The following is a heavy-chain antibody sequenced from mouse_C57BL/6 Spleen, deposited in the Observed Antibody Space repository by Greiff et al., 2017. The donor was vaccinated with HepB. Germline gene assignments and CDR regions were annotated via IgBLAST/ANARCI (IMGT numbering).Heavy chain of an antibody. CDR3: ARDWDYSRFAY. CDR1: GFTFSSYA. V-gene: IGHV5-4*01. CDR2: ISDGGSYT. J-gene: IGHJ3*01. Sequence: EVQVVESGGGLVKPGGSLKLSCAASGFTFSSYAMSWVRQTPEKRLEWVATISDGGSYTYYPDNVKGRFTISRDNAKNNLYLQMSHLKSEDTAMYYCARDWDYSRFAYWGQGTLVTVSA. D-gene: IGHD2-12*01.